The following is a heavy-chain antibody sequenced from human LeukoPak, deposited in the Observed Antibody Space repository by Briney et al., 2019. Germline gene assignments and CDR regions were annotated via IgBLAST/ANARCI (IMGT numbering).Heavy chain of an antibody. J-gene: IGHJ6*02. D-gene: IGHD3-3*01. V-gene: IGHV1-69*13. CDR1: GYTFTSYG. CDR3: ARANDFWSGGIAAYGMDV. Sequence: SVKVSCKASGYTFTSYGISWVRQAPGQGLEWMGGIIPIFGTANYAQKFQGRVTITADESTSTAYMELSSLRSEDTAVYYCARANDFWSGGIAAYGMDVWGRGTTVTVSS. CDR2: IIPIFGTA.